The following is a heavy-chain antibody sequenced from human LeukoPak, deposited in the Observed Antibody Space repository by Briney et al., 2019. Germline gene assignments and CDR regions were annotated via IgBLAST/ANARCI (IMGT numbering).Heavy chain of an antibody. Sequence: GGSLRLSCAASGFTFSSYGIHWVRQAPGKGLEWVAVISYDGSNKYYADSVKGRFTISRDNSKNTLYLQMNSLRAEDTAVYYCAKDRVTMVRGVNYYGMDVWGKGTTVTVSS. CDR2: ISYDGSNK. CDR1: GFTFSSYG. D-gene: IGHD3-10*01. CDR3: AKDRVTMVRGVNYYGMDV. V-gene: IGHV3-30*18. J-gene: IGHJ6*04.